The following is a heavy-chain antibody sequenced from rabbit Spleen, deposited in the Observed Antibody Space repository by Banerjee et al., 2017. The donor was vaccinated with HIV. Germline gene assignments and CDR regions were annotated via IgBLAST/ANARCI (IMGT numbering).Heavy chain of an antibody. CDR1: GFSFSSSYW. D-gene: IGHD4-2*01. V-gene: IGHV1S45*01. Sequence: EESGGDLVKPEGSLTLTCTASGFSFSSSYWICWVRQAPGKGLEWIASIYAGSSGSTYYASWAKGRFTISKTSSTTVTLQMTSLTAADTATYFCARGYAGASGRFNLWGPGTLVTVS. CDR3: ARGYAGASGRFNL. J-gene: IGHJ4*01. CDR2: IYAGSSGST.